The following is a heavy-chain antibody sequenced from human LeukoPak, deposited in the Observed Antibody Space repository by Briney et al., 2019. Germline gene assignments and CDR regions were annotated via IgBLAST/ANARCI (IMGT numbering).Heavy chain of an antibody. J-gene: IGHJ4*02. CDR2: ISGSGGST. CDR3: AKESTAQWLVLSFDY. D-gene: IGHD6-19*01. Sequence: PGGSLRLSCAASGFAFSSYAMSWVRQAPGKGLEWVSAISGSGGSTYYADSVKGRFTISRDNSKNTLYLQMNSLRAEDTAVYYCAKESTAQWLVLSFDYWGQGTLVTVSS. CDR1: GFAFSSYA. V-gene: IGHV3-23*01.